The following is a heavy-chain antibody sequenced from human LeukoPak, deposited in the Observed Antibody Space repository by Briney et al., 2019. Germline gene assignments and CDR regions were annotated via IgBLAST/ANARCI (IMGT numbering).Heavy chain of an antibody. CDR2: ISYDGSDK. CDR3: ARASTWVPGKDSSGYYYPYAFDI. V-gene: IGHV3-30*14. Sequence: GGSLRLSCAASIFTFSSSVMHWVRQAPGEGLEWVAAISYDGSDKYYADSVKGRFTTSRDNSKNTLYLQVNNLRGEDTAVYHCARASTWVPGKDSSGYYYPYAFDIWGQGTMVTVSS. CDR1: IFTFSSSV. J-gene: IGHJ3*02. D-gene: IGHD3-22*01.